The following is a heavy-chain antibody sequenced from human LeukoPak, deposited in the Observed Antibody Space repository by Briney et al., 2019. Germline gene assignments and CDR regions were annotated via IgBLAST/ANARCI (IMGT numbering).Heavy chain of an antibody. CDR2: MNPNSGNT. CDR1: GYTFTSYD. V-gene: IGHV1-8*03. Sequence: ASVKVSCKASGYTFTSYDINWVRQATGQGLEWMGWMNPNSGNTGYAQKFQGRVTITTDTSTSTAYMELRSLRSDDTAVYYCARSLSSSVDAFDIWGQGTMVTVSS. CDR3: ARSLSSSVDAFDI. J-gene: IGHJ3*02. D-gene: IGHD2-2*01.